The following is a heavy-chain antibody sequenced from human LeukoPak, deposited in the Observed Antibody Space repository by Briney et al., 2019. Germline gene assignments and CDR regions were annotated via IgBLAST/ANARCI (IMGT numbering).Heavy chain of an antibody. D-gene: IGHD3-3*01. J-gene: IGHJ6*04. CDR1: GGSISSGSYY. CDR2: IYTSGST. V-gene: IGHV4-61*02. CDR3: ARGLYYDFWSGYPPLDV. Sequence: PSETLSLTCTVSGGSISSGSYYWNWIRQPAGKGLEWIGRIYTSGSTNYNPSLKSRVTIPVDTSKNQFSLKLSSVTAADTAVYYCARGLYYDFWSGYPPLDVWGKGTTVTVSS.